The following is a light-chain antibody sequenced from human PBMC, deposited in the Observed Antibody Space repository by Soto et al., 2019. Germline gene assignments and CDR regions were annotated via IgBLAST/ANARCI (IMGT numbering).Light chain of an antibody. J-gene: IGLJ1*01. CDR2: EVN. CDR1: ISDIGAYGY. Sequence: QTLLTQPASLSGSPGQSITISCTGTISDIGAYGYVSWFQQHPGKAPKLMISEVNNRPSGVSNRFSGSKSGNTAYLTISGLQVEDEAEYFCLSFTTTSTHVFGTGTKVTVL. CDR3: LSFTTTSTHV. V-gene: IGLV2-14*01.